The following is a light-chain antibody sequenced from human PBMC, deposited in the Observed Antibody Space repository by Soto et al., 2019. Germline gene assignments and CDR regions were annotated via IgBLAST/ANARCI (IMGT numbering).Light chain of an antibody. CDR2: GAS. CDR3: QQYNNWPPWT. V-gene: IGKV3-15*01. CDR1: QSVSRS. Sequence: EILLTQSPVTLSLSPGERATLSCRASQSVSRSLAWYQQKPGQAPRLLIYGASTRATGIPARFSGSGSGTEFTLTISSLQSEDFAVYYCQQYNNWPPWTFGQGTKVDIK. J-gene: IGKJ1*01.